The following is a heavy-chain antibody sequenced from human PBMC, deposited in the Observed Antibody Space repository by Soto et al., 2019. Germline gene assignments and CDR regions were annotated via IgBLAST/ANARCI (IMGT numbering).Heavy chain of an antibody. J-gene: IGHJ4*02. CDR3: ARGVTLVRGVIHPPYFDY. CDR2: LYYSGST. Sequence: PSETLSLTCTVSGGSISSSSYYWGWIRQPPGKGLEWTGSLYYSGSTYYNPSLKSRVTISVDTSKNQFSLKLSSVTAADTAVYYCARGVTLVRGVIHPPYFDYWGPGALVTVSS. V-gene: IGHV4-39*07. CDR1: GGSISSSSYY. D-gene: IGHD3-10*01.